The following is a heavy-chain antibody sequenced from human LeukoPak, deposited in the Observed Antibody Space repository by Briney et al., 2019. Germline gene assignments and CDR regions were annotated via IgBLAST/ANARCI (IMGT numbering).Heavy chain of an antibody. Sequence: SETLSLTCTVSGGSISSSSYYWGWIRQPPGKGLEWIGTIYFSGTPYYNPSLKSRVAISVDTSKNQFSLKLSSVTAADTAVYYCARDRAGYCSGGSCYSGSWFDPWGQGTLVTVSS. CDR2: IYFSGTP. D-gene: IGHD2-15*01. CDR3: ARDRAGYCSGGSCYSGSWFDP. J-gene: IGHJ5*02. V-gene: IGHV4-39*07. CDR1: GGSISSSSYY.